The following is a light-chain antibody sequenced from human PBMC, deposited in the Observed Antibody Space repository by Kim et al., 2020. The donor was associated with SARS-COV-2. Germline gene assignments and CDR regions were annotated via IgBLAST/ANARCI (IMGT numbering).Light chain of an antibody. CDR3: QSFDSTNQV. CDR1: SGSIASNY. J-gene: IGLJ3*02. Sequence: KTVTISCSRSSGSIASNYVQWYQQRPGSAPTTVIYKSNQRSSGVPDRFSGSIDSYSNSASLTISGLKTEDEADYYCQSFDSTNQVFGGGTQLTVL. V-gene: IGLV6-57*03. CDR2: KSN.